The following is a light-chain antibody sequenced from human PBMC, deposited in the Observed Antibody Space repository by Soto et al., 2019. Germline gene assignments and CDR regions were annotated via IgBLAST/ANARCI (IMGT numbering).Light chain of an antibody. CDR3: GTWDDSLVSYV. V-gene: IGLV1-51*01. CDR1: SKNIGDNH. J-gene: IGLJ1*01. CDR2: DND. Sequence: QSVLTQPPSVSAAPGQRVTVSCSGTSKNIGDNHVSWYQHVPGMAPKLVVYDNDRRPSELPGRFSGSKSGTSATLVITGLQTGDEADYYCGTWDDSLVSYVVGNGTKVTV.